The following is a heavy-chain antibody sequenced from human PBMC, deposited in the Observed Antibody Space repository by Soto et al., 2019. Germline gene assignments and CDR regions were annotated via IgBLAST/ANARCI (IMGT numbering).Heavy chain of an antibody. J-gene: IGHJ2*01. Sequence: SVKVSCKASGGTFSSYAISWVRQAPGQGLEWMGGIIPIFGTANYAQKFQGRVTITADKSTSTAYMELSSLRSEDTAVYYCAXQRDYYDSSGYQRYFDLWGRGTLVTVSS. CDR2: IIPIFGTA. CDR3: AXQRDYYDSSGYQRYFDL. D-gene: IGHD3-22*01. CDR1: GGTFSSYA. V-gene: IGHV1-69*06.